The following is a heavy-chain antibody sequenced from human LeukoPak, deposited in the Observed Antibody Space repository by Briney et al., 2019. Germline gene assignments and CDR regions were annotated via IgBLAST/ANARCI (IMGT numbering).Heavy chain of an antibody. CDR3: ARDSPYSSSWYGTGYYYYMDV. CDR2: IWYDGSNK. CDR1: GFTFSSYG. J-gene: IGHJ6*03. D-gene: IGHD6-13*01. Sequence: GGSLRLSCAASGFTFSSYGMHWVRQAPGKGLEWVAVIWYDGSNKYYANSVKGRFTISRDNSKNTLYLQMNSLRAEDTAVYYCARDSPYSSSWYGTGYYYYMDVWGKGTTVTVSS. V-gene: IGHV3-33*01.